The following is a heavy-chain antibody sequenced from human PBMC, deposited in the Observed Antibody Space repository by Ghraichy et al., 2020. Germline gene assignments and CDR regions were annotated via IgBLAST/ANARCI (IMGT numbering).Heavy chain of an antibody. D-gene: IGHD6-6*01. CDR2: INHSGST. CDR1: GGSFSGYY. V-gene: IGHV4-34*01. J-gene: IGHJ4*02. CDR3: ARGRSLIAARGRAGKYFDY. Sequence: SETLSLTCAVYGGSFSGYYWSWIRQPPGKGLEWIGEINHSGSTNYNPSLKSRVTISVDTSKNQFSLKLSSVTAADTAVYYCARGRSLIAARGRAGKYFDYWGQGTLVTVSS.